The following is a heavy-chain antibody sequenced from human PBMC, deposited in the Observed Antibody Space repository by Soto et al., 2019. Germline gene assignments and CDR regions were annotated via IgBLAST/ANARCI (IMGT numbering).Heavy chain of an antibody. CDR2: IYYSGST. CDR1: GGSISSYY. D-gene: IGHD6-13*01. J-gene: IGHJ5*02. CDR3: ARDLSIAAAGTALRHPGFDP. Sequence: PSETLSLTCTVSGGSISSYYWSWIRQPPGKGLEWIGYIYYSGSTNYNPSLKSRVTISVDTSKNQFSLKLSSVTAADTAVYYCARDLSIAAAGTALRHPGFDPWGQGTLVTVSS. V-gene: IGHV4-59*01.